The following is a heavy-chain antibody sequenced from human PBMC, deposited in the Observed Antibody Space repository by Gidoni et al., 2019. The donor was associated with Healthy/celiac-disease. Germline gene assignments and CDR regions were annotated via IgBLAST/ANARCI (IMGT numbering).Heavy chain of an antibody. CDR1: GGSISSSSYY. V-gene: IGHV4-39*01. CDR2: TYYSGST. CDR3: ARLDRPLVPAAIGY. D-gene: IGHD2-2*01. Sequence: QLQLQESGPGLVKPSETLSLTCSVSGGSISSSSYYWVWIRQPPGKGLEWIGSTYYSGSTYYNPSLKSRVTISVDTSKNQFSLKLSSVTAADTAVYYCARLDRPLVPAAIGYWGQGTLVTVSS. J-gene: IGHJ4*02.